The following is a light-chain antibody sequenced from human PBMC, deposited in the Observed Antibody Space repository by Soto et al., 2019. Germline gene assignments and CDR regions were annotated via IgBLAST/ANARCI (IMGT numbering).Light chain of an antibody. Sequence: DFQMIQSPSPLSASIGDGVTISCLASQSIDSSLAWYQQKPGRAPKVIITKTSILEGGVPSRFSGSVSGTEFTLTITNLQPEDFATYYCQQYKDYPLTFGGGTKVDI. J-gene: IGKJ4*01. V-gene: IGKV1-5*03. CDR1: QSIDSS. CDR3: QQYKDYPLT. CDR2: KTS.